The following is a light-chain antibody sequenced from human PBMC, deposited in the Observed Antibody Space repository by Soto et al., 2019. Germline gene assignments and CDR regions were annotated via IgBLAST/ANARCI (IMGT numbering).Light chain of an antibody. CDR3: TSYTPIVTLGSV. Sequence: QSALTQPASVSGSPGQSITISCTGTSSDIGGYNSVSWYQQHPGRAPRLIIYEVTNRPSGVSNRFSASKSGNTASLTISGLQAEDAADYYCTSYTPIVTLGSVFGTGTKLTVL. CDR2: EVT. J-gene: IGLJ1*01. V-gene: IGLV2-14*01. CDR1: SSDIGGYNS.